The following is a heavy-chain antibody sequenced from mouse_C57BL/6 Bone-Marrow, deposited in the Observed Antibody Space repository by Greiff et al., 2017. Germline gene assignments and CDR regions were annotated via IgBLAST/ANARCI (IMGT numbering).Heavy chain of an antibody. V-gene: IGHV1-26*01. J-gene: IGHJ3*01. Sequence: EVQLQQSGPELVKPGASVKISCKASGYTFTDYYMNWVKQSHGKSLEWIGDINPNNGGTSYNQKFKGKATLTVDKSSSTAYMELRSLTSEDSAVYYCARGGYGSSYPFAYWGQGTLVTVSA. CDR3: ARGGYGSSYPFAY. CDR2: INPNNGGT. CDR1: GYTFTDYY. D-gene: IGHD1-1*01.